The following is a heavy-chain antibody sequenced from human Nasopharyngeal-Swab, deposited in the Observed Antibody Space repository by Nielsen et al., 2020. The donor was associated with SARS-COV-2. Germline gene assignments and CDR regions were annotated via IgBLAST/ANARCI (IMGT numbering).Heavy chain of an antibody. Sequence: GESLKIPRAASGFTFSNYSMNWVRQAPGKGLEWVSSISSSTSYIYYADSVKGRFTISRDNAKNSLYLQMNSLRAEETAVYYCARDGFGESPYYYYYGMDVWGQGTTVTVSS. CDR3: ARDGFGESPYYYYYGMDV. J-gene: IGHJ6*02. CDR2: ISSSTSYI. D-gene: IGHD3-10*01. V-gene: IGHV3-21*01. CDR1: GFTFSNYS.